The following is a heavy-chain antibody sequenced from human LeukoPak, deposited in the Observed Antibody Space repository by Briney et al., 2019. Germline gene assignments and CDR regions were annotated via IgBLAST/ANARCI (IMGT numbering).Heavy chain of an antibody. D-gene: IGHD5-18*01. CDR1: GFTFSSYD. J-gene: IGHJ4*02. V-gene: IGHV3-21*01. Sequence: PGGSLRLSCAASGFTFSSYDMTWVRQAPGRGLEWVSSIRPSGDNTYYGDSVKGRFTISRDNAKNSLYLQMNSLRAEDTAVYYCARNKKGDRYTYGHDYWGQGTLVTVSS. CDR3: ARNKKGDRYTYGHDY. CDR2: IRPSGDNT.